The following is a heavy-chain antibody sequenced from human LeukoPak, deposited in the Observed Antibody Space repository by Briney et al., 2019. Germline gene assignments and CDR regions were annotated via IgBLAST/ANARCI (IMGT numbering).Heavy chain of an antibody. V-gene: IGHV4-4*07. CDR3: ATSHIAAAGFDY. CDR1: GGSISSYY. J-gene: IGHJ4*02. D-gene: IGHD6-13*01. CDR2: IYTSGST. Sequence: MPSETLSLTCTVSGGSISSYYWSWIRQPAGRGLELIGRIYTSGSTNYNPSLKSRVTMSVDTSKNQFSLKLSSVTAADTAVYYCATSHIAAAGFDYWGQGTLVTVSS.